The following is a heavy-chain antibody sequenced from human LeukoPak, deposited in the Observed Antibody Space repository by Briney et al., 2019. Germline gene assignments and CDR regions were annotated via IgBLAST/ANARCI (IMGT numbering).Heavy chain of an antibody. CDR2: IYYIGST. J-gene: IGHJ6*03. V-gene: IGHV4-59*01. D-gene: IGHD1-26*01. CDR3: ARRVGSSGSYWGRYYYYYMDV. Sequence: PSETLSLTCTVSGGSINNYYGSWIRQSPGKGLEWIGSIYYIGSTNYNPSLKSRVTISVDTSKNQFSLKLSSVTAADTAVYYCARRVGSSGSYWGRYYYYYMDVWGKGTTVTVSS. CDR1: GGSINNYY.